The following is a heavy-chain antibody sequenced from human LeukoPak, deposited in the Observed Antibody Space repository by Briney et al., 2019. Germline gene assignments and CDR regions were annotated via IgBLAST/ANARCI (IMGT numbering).Heavy chain of an antibody. CDR2: INPTSGGT. V-gene: IGHV1-2*06. J-gene: IGHJ6*02. Sequence: ASVKVSCKASGYTFTDYYMHWVRQAPGQGLEWMGRINPTSGGTTYAQKFQGRVTMTRDTSTSTVYMELSSLRSEDTAVYYCARDSWYCTNGVCPIVEYGMDVWGQGTTVTVSS. D-gene: IGHD2-8*01. CDR3: ARDSWYCTNGVCPIVEYGMDV. CDR1: GYTFTDYY.